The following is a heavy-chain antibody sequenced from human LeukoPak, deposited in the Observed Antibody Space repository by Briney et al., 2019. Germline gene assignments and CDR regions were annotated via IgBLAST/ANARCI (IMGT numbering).Heavy chain of an antibody. CDR3: ARAHSEDEESYYYYGMDV. CDR2: IGTAGDT. Sequence: IGTAGDTHYPGSVKGRFTISRENAKNSLYLQMNSLRAGDTAVYYCARAHSEDEESYYYYGMDVWGQGTTVTVSS. V-gene: IGHV3-13*01. D-gene: IGHD3-10*01. J-gene: IGHJ6*02.